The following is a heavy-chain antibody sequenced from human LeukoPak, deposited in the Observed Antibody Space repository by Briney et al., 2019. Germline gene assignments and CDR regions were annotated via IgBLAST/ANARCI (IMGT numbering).Heavy chain of an antibody. CDR3: ARARRDGYNSFHY. CDR2: ISSSSSYI. Sequence: GGSLRLSCAASGFTFSSYSMNWVRQAPGKGMEWVSSISSSSSYIYYADSVKGRFTISRDSAKNSLYLQMNSLRAEDTALYYCARARRDGYNSFHYWGQGTLVTVSS. V-gene: IGHV3-21*01. CDR1: GFTFSSYS. J-gene: IGHJ4*02. D-gene: IGHD5-24*01.